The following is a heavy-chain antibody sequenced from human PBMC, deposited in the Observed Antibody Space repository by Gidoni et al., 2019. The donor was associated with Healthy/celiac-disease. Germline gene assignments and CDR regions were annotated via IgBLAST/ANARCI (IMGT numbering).Heavy chain of an antibody. Sequence: QVQLVQSGAEVKKPGSSVKVSCKASVVTFSSYAIRWVRKAPGQGLEWMGGIIPIFGTANYTQKFQGRVTITADESTSTAYMELSSLRSEDTAVYYCARGRSGSRTATSYYYYGMDVWGQGTTVTVSS. D-gene: IGHD1-26*01. V-gene: IGHV1-69*01. CDR3: ARGRSGSRTATSYYYYGMDV. CDR2: IIPIFGTA. CDR1: VVTFSSYA. J-gene: IGHJ6*02.